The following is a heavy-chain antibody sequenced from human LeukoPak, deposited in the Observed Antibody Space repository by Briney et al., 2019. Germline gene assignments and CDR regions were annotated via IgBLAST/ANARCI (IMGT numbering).Heavy chain of an antibody. CDR2: VYYSGNT. CDR3: ARHESPPDIEATMFDP. Sequence: SETLSLTCTVSGGSIRSNIHYWGWVRQAPGKGLEWIGSVYYSGNTYYNPSFKSRVTVSVDTSKNQFSLNLRFVAAADTALYFCARHESPPDIEATMFDPWGQGTLVTVSS. CDR1: GGSIRSNIHY. D-gene: IGHD5-12*01. J-gene: IGHJ5*02. V-gene: IGHV4-39*01.